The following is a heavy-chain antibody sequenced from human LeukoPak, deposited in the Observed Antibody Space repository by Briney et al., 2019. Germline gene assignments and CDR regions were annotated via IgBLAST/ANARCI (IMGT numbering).Heavy chain of an antibody. J-gene: IGHJ4*02. Sequence: PSETLSLTCTVSGGSISNYYWSWIRQPPGKGLEWIGYIYYNGNTNSDPSLKSRVTISVDTSKNQFSLKLSSVTAADTAVYYCARGNVDTAMVFDYWGQGTPVTVSS. D-gene: IGHD5-18*01. CDR3: ARGNVDTAMVFDY. CDR2: IYYNGNT. CDR1: GGSISNYY. V-gene: IGHV4-59*08.